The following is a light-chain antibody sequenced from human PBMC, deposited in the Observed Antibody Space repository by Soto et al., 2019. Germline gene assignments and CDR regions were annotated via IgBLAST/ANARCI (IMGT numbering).Light chain of an antibody. J-gene: IGKJ4*01. V-gene: IGKV1-12*01. Sequence: DTQMTQSPSSVSAAVRDRVTITCRSSQGLGVWLGWYQQKPGKAPQLLIFGASGLQTEVPSRFSGTGSATDFTLTISSLQHEDFATEYCEQADSFPLTFGGGTRVDIK. CDR1: QGLGVW. CDR2: GAS. CDR3: EQADSFPLT.